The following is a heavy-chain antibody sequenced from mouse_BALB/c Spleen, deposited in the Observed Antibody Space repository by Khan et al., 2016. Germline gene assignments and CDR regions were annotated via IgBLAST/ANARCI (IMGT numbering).Heavy chain of an antibody. CDR3: ESGTPCAN. J-gene: IGHJ3*01. D-gene: IGHD6-1*01. CDR2: IYPGDGDT. Sequence: QVQLQQSGAELVRPGSSVKISCKASGFAFSSYWMNWVKQRPGQGLEWIGQIYPGDGDTNYNGKFKGKVTLTAEKSSSTAYMQLSSLTTEDSAVYFCESGTPCANWGQGTLVTVSA. CDR1: GFAFSSYW. V-gene: IGHV1-80*01.